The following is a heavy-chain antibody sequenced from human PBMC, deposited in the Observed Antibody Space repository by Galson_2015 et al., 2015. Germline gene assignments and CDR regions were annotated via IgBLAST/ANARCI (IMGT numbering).Heavy chain of an antibody. CDR3: ARVFTIFGVVRQEAYYFDY. V-gene: IGHV3-21*01. CDR2: ISSSSSYI. D-gene: IGHD3-3*01. CDR1: GFTFSSYS. Sequence: SLRLSCAASGFTFSSYSMNWVRQAPGKGLEWVSSISSSSSYIYYADSVKGRFTISRDNAENSLYLQMNSLRAEDTAVYYCARVFTIFGVVRQEAYYFDYWGQGTLVTVSS. J-gene: IGHJ4*02.